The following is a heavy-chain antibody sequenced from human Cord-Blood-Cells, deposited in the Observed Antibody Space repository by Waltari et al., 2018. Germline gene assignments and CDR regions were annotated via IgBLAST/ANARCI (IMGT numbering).Heavy chain of an antibody. D-gene: IGHD4-17*01. J-gene: IGHJ4*02. CDR3: ARGLGYGGNFDY. CDR1: GGSFSGYY. Sequence: QVQLQQWGAGLLKPSETLSLTCAVYGGSFSGYYWSWIRQPPGKGLEWIREINHSGSTNYNPSLKSRVTISVDTSKNQFSLKLSSVTAADTAVYYCARGLGYGGNFDYWGQGTLVTVSS. CDR2: INHSGST. V-gene: IGHV4-34*01.